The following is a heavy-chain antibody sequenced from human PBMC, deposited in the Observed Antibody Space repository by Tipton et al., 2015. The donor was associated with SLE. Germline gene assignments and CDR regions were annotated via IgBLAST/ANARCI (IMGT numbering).Heavy chain of an antibody. V-gene: IGHV3-43*01. D-gene: IGHD3-3*02. CDR3: AKDISD. CDR1: GFTFDDYT. J-gene: IGHJ4*02. CDR2: ITWDGDST. Sequence: SLRLSCAASGFTFDDYTMHWVRQPPGKGLEWVSLITWDGDSTYYADSVKGRFTISRDDSKNSLYLQMNGLRPEDTALYYCAKDISDWGRGTLVTVSS.